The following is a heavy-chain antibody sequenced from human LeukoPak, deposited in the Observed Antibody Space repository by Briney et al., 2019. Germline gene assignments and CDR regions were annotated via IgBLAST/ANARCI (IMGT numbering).Heavy chain of an antibody. CDR2: IYYSGST. V-gene: IGHV4-59*12. Sequence: SETLSLTCTVSGGSISSYYWSWIRQPPGKGLEWIGYIYYSGSTNYNPSLKSRVTISVDTSKNQFSLKPSSVTAADTAVYYCARGPRSEQQLVRRVREKHNWFDPWGQGTLVTVSS. D-gene: IGHD6-13*01. J-gene: IGHJ5*02. CDR3: ARGPRSEQQLVRRVREKHNWFDP. CDR1: GGSISSYY.